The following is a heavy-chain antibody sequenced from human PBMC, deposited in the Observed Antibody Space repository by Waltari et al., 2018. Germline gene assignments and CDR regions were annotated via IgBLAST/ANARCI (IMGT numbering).Heavy chain of an antibody. CDR2: ISYDGSNE. D-gene: IGHD2-2*02. CDR1: GFTFSSYA. V-gene: IGHV3-30*01. CDR3: ARAGWPSGYCSSTSCYTRYYYYGMDV. Sequence: QVQLVESGGGVVQPGRSLRLSCAASGFTFSSYAMHWVRQAPGKGLEWVAVISYDGSNEDYADAVEGRCTISRDNSKNTLYLQMNSLRAEDTAVYYCARAGWPSGYCSSTSCYTRYYYYGMDVWGQGTTVTVSS. J-gene: IGHJ6*02.